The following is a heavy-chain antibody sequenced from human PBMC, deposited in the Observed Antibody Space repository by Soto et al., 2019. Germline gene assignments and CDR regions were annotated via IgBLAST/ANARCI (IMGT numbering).Heavy chain of an antibody. V-gene: IGHV2-70*01. D-gene: IGHD1-26*01. CDR3: AWIPNPESFDDFYGLDL. J-gene: IGHJ6*02. CDR2: IDWDDDK. CDR1: GVSLSSREKC. Sequence: RPTLRLTGNFSGVSLSSREKCVSWIRQPPGKALEWLALIDWDDDKYYSTSLKTRRTIFKDTATNQVVLTMTNMDPVDTATYYCAWIPNPESFDDFYGLDLRGQGATVTVSS.